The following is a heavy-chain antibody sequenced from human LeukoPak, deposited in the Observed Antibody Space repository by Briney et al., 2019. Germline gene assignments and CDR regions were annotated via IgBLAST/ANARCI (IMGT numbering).Heavy chain of an antibody. J-gene: IGHJ6*02. D-gene: IGHD4-17*01. CDR3: ARDRSTVTTWYYGMDV. Sequence: ASVKVSCTASGYTFTGYYMHWVRQAPGQGLEWMGWINPNTGVTNYAQKFQGRVTLTRDMSIITAYMELTRLRSDDTAMYYCARDRSTVTTWYYGMDVWGQGTTLTVSS. CDR2: INPNTGVT. V-gene: IGHV1-2*02. CDR1: GYTFTGYY.